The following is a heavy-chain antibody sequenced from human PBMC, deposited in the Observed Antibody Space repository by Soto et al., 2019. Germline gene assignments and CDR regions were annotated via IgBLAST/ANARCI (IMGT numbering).Heavy chain of an antibody. V-gene: IGHV1-69*02. CDR2: IIPLLDRP. CDR3: AKAPGTSLCWFDS. Sequence: QVQLVQSGAEVKPPGSSVRVSCKASGGTFSSWTVSWVRQAPGQGLEWLGRIIPLLDRPNYAQKFQGRLTITADRSTATAYMDLPSLGSDDTAAYFCAKAPGTSLCWFDSWGQGTLVAVSS. CDR1: GGTFSSWT. J-gene: IGHJ5*01.